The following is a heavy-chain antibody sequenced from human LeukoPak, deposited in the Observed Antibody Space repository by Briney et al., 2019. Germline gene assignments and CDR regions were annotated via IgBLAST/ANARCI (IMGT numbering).Heavy chain of an antibody. Sequence: SETLSLTCAVYGGSFSGYYWSWIRQPPGKGLEWIGEINHSGSTNYNPSLKSRVTISVDTSKNQFSLKLSSVTAADTAVYYCARGAIPGYSSSWYDYWGQGTLVTVSS. CDR1: GGSFSGYY. V-gene: IGHV4-34*01. CDR2: INHSGST. J-gene: IGHJ4*02. CDR3: ARGAIPGYSSSWYDY. D-gene: IGHD6-13*01.